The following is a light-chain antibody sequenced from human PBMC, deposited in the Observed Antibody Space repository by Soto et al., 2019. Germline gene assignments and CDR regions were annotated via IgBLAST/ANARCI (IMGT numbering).Light chain of an antibody. CDR3: LQDHNYPLT. V-gene: IGKV1-6*02. J-gene: IGKJ4*01. CDR2: AAA. Sequence: AIQMAQSPSSLSASVGGRVNITCRESQGIGNDVGWFQQKPGKAPKLLIYAAATLQSGVPSRFSGSRSGTDFTLTISSLQPEDFATYYCLQDHNYPLTFGGGTKVEIK. CDR1: QGIGND.